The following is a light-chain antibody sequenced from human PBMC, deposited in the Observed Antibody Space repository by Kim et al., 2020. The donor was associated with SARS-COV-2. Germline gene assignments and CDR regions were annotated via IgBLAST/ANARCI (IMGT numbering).Light chain of an antibody. J-gene: IGKJ2*01. CDR2: GAS. V-gene: IGKV3-20*01. CDR1: QSVSNPP. CDR3: QHYGGSFT. Sequence: EVVLTQSPGTLSLSPGDRATLSCRASQSVSNPPLNWYQQRPGQAPRLLIYGASSRATGIPDRFNGSGSGTDFTLTISRLEPEDYAVYYCQHYGGSFTFGQGNKLEI.